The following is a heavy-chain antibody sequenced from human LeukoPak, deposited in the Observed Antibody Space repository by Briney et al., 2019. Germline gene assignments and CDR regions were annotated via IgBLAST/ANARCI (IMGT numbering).Heavy chain of an antibody. CDR1: GGSISSYY. D-gene: IGHD4-17*01. CDR3: ARRTPVTPNSFDS. CDR2: VYSSGNT. J-gene: IGHJ5*01. Sequence: SETLSLTCTVSGGSISSYYWSWLRHPPGKGLEWNGYVYSSGNTNYNPSLKSRVTISLGTSKNQFSLKMSSLTAAVTAVYYCARRTPVTPNSFDSWGQGTLVTVSS. V-gene: IGHV4-59*08.